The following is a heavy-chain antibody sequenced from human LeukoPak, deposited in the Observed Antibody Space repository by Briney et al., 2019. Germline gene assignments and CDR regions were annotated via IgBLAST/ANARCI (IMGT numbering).Heavy chain of an antibody. V-gene: IGHV4-38-2*01. D-gene: IGHD2-15*01. CDR1: GYSISSGYY. CDR2: IYHSGST. Sequence: PSETLSLTCAVSGYSISSGYYWGWIRQPPGKGLEWIGSIYHSGSTYYNPSLKSRVTISVDTSKNQFSLKVSSVTAADTAVYYCARAAGARYCSGGICYHFDYWGQGTLVTVSS. CDR3: ARAAGARYCSGGICYHFDY. J-gene: IGHJ4*02.